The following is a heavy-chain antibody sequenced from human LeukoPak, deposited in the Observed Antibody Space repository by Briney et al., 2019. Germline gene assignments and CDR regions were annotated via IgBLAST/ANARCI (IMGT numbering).Heavy chain of an antibody. V-gene: IGHV4-61*02. J-gene: IGHJ5*02. CDR3: AREKIAYYDNSGRGWFDP. CDR1: GGSISSGSDY. CDR2: IYTSGST. D-gene: IGHD3-22*01. Sequence: SETLSLTCTVSGGSISSGSDYWSWIRQPAGKGLEWIGRIYTSGSTNYNPSLKSRVTISVDTSKKQFSLKLSSVTAADTAVYYCAREKIAYYDNSGRGWFDPWGQGTLVTVSS.